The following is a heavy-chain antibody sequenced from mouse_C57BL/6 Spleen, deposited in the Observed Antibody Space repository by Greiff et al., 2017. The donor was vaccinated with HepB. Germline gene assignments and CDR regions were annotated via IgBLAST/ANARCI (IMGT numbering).Heavy chain of an antibody. Sequence: QVQLQQSGAELMKPGASVKLSCKATGYTFTGYWIEWVKQRPGHGLEWIGEILPGGGSTNYNEKFKGKATFTADTSSNTAYMQLSSLTTEDSAIYYCARSRYYGSSYYYAMDYWGQGTSVTVSS. D-gene: IGHD1-1*01. CDR2: ILPGGGST. CDR3: ARSRYYGSSYYYAMDY. V-gene: IGHV1-9*01. CDR1: GYTFTGYW. J-gene: IGHJ4*01.